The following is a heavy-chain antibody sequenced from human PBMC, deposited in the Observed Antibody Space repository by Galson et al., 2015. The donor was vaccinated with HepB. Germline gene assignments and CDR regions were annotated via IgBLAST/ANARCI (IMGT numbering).Heavy chain of an antibody. D-gene: IGHD3-16*01. V-gene: IGHV3-9*01. CDR3: ATGPWGSDWRETPLPH. CDR1: GFTFDDYP. Sequence: SLRLSCAASGFTFDDYPMHWVRQAPGKGLEWVSGISWNSGSLGYADSVKARFTISRDNAKNSLYLQMNSLRAEDTALYYCATGPWGSDWRETPLPHWGQGTLVIVSS. J-gene: IGHJ4*02. CDR2: ISWNSGSL.